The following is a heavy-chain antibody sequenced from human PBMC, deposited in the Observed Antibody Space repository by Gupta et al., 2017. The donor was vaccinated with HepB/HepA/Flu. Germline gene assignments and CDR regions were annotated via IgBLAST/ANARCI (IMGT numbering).Heavy chain of an antibody. J-gene: IGHJ4*02. CDR1: GFTSGSYG. CDR3: AREAPSIAVAGTPDY. CDR2: IWYDGSNK. Sequence: QVQLVESGGGVVKPGGSLGLSCAASGFTSGSYGMHWVRQAPGKGLGWVAVIWYDGSNKYYADSVKGRFTISRDNSKNTLYLQMNSLRAEDTAVYYCAREAPSIAVAGTPDYWGQGTLVTVSS. V-gene: IGHV3-33*01. D-gene: IGHD6-19*01.